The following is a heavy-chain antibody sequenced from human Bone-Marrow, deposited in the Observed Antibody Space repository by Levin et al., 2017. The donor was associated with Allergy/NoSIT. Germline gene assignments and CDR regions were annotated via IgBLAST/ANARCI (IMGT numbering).Heavy chain of an antibody. J-gene: IGHJ6*02. Sequence: GKGLEWVTHLSSNCPAPSSTASVKGRFNISRDNSKNTLYLQMNSLRAEDTALYYCVKSSGNYFYYYGMDVWGQGTTVTVSS. V-gene: IGHV3-30*03. CDR3: VKSSGNYFYYYGMDV. CDR2: LSSNCPAP. D-gene: IGHD1-26*01.